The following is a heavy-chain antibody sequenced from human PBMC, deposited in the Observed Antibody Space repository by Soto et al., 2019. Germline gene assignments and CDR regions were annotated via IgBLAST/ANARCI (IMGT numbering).Heavy chain of an antibody. V-gene: IGHV3-23*01. D-gene: IGHD3-22*01. CDR1: GFTFSAYA. CDR2: ISGSGGST. J-gene: IGHJ6*02. Sequence: GSLRLSCTASGFTFSAYALSWVRQAPGKGLEWVSAISGSGGSTYYADSVKGRFTISRDNSKNTLYLQMNSLRVEDTAVYYCAKGDYYDSSAYYTTRNYYYYGMDVWGQGTKVTVSS. CDR3: AKGDYYDSSAYYTTRNYYYYGMDV.